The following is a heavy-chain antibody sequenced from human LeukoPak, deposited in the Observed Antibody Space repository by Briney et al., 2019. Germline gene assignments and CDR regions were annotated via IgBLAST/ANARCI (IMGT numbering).Heavy chain of an antibody. V-gene: IGHV3-7*03. Sequence: GGSLRLSCVASGFTFSSSWMSWVRQAPGKGLEWVANIKQDGSEKSYVESVRGRFTISRDNAKNSLYLQLNSLRAEDTALYYCARDNPPDYWDQGTLVTVSS. CDR2: IKQDGSEK. J-gene: IGHJ4*02. CDR3: ARDNPPDY. CDR1: GFTFSSSW.